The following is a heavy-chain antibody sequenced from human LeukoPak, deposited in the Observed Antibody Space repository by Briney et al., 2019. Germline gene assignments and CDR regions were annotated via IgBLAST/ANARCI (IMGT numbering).Heavy chain of an antibody. D-gene: IGHD3-3*01. CDR2: IYYSGST. V-gene: IGHV4-59*12. CDR1: GGSISSYY. CDR3: ARGGEYDFWSGYYDY. J-gene: IGHJ4*02. Sequence: SETLSLTCTVSGGSISSYYWSWIRQPPGKGLEWIGYIYYSGSTNYNPSLKSRVTISVDRSKNQFSLKLSSVTAADTAVYYCARGGEYDFWSGYYDYWGQGTLVTVSS.